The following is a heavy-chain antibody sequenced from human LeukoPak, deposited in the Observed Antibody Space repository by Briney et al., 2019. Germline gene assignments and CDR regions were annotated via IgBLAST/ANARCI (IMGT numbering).Heavy chain of an antibody. CDR3: ARDVSFSYGYFDY. CDR1: GYTFTNYH. CDR2: ISAYNGNT. Sequence: GASVKVSCTASGYTFTNYHINWVRQAPGQGLEWMGWISAYNGNTNYAQNLQGRVTMTTDTSTSTAYMELRSLRSDDTAVYYCARDVSFSYGYFDYWGQGTLVTVSS. J-gene: IGHJ4*02. V-gene: IGHV1-18*01. D-gene: IGHD3-16*01.